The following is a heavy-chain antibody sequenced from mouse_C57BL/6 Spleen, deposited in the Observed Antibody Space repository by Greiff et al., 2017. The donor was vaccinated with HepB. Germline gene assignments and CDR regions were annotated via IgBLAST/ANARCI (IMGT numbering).Heavy chain of an antibody. CDR3: ARLLSWYFDV. J-gene: IGHJ1*03. CDR2: INPSSGYT. CDR1: GYTFTSYT. Sequence: QVQLQQSGAELARPGASVKMSCKASGYTFTSYTMHWVKQRPGQGLEWIGYINPSSGYTKYNQKFKDKATLTADKSSSTAYMQLSSLTSEDSAVYCCARLLSWYFDVWGTGTTVTVSS. V-gene: IGHV1-4*01.